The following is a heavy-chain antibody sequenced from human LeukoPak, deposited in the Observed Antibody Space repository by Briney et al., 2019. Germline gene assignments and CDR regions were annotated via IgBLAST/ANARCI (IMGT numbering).Heavy chain of an antibody. D-gene: IGHD3-9*01. V-gene: IGHV4-39*07. J-gene: IGHJ4*02. Sequence: SETLSLTCTVSGGSISSSSYYWGWIRQPPGKGLEWIGSIYYSGSTYYNPSLKSRVTISVDTSKNQFSLKLSSVTAADTAVYYCARDWDDILTGYYNPFDYWGQGTLVTVSS. CDR1: GGSISSSSYY. CDR3: ARDWDDILTGYYNPFDY. CDR2: IYYSGST.